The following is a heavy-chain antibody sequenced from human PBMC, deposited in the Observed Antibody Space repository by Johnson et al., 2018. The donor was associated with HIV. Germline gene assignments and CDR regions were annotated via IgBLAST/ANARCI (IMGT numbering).Heavy chain of an antibody. CDR1: GFTFSSYG. CDR3: AKGMGELLRIDAFDI. CDR2: IWYDGSNK. V-gene: IGHV3-33*06. J-gene: IGHJ3*02. D-gene: IGHD1-26*01. Sequence: QVQLVESWGGVVQPGRSLRLSCAASGFTFSSYGMHWVRQAPGKGLEWVAVIWYDGSNKYYADSVKGRFTISRDNSKNTLYLQMNSLRAEDTAVYYCAKGMGELLRIDAFDIWGQGTMVTVSS.